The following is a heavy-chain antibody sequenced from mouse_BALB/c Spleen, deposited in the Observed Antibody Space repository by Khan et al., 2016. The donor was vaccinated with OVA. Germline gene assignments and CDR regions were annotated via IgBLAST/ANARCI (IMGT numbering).Heavy chain of an antibody. J-gene: IGHJ3*01. V-gene: IGHV5-4*02. CDR1: GFTFSDYY. CDR2: ICDGANYI. CDR3: TRGFDGDPFAY. Sequence: EVELVESGGGLVKPGGSLKLSCAASGFTFSDYYMYWVRQTPEKRQERVATICDGANYIYYPDNVYGLFTISRDNANNNLYLQMSSLQSEETGIYYLTRGFDGDPFAYWGQGTLVTVSA. D-gene: IGHD2-13*01.